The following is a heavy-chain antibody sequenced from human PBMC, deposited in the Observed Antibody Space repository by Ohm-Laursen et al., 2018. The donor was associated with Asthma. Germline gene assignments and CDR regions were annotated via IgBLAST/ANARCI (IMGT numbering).Heavy chain of an antibody. V-gene: IGHV3-30*18. D-gene: IGHD6-19*01. CDR2: ISYDGSNK. CDR1: GSTFSSYG. Sequence: SLRLSCTASGSTFSSYGMHWVRQAPGKGLEWVAVISYDGSNKYYADSVKGRFTISRDNSKNTLYLQMNSLRAEDTAVYYCAKDRQWLVLSAFDIWGQGTMVTVSS. CDR3: AKDRQWLVLSAFDI. J-gene: IGHJ3*02.